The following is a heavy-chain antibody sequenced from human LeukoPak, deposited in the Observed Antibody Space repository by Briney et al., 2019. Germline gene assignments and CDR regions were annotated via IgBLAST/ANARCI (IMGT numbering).Heavy chain of an antibody. CDR2: ISAYNGNT. CDR3: AREEGNNVLRYFDWLLSTSQGWFDP. J-gene: IGHJ5*02. D-gene: IGHD3-9*01. CDR1: GYTFTSYG. Sequence: GASVKVSCKASGYTFTSYGISWVRQAPGQGLEWMGWISAYNGNTNYAQKLQGRVTMTTDTSTSTAYMELRSLRSDDTAVYYCAREEGNNVLRYFDWLLSTSQGWFDPWGQGTLVTVSS. V-gene: IGHV1-18*01.